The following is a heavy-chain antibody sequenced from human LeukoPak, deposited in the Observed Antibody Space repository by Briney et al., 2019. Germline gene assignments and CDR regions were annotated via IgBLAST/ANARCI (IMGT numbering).Heavy chain of an antibody. CDR2: IYPGDSDT. Sequence: GESLKISFQTAGXSFTDYCIGWVRQMPGKGLEWMWIIYPGDSDTRYSPSFQGQVTISADKSIRTAYLQWSLKASDTAIYYCARSDQLRWFGEPRRPFYYGMDVWGQGTTVTVS. V-gene: IGHV5-51*01. J-gene: IGHJ6*02. D-gene: IGHD3-10*01. CDR3: ARSDQLRWFGEPRRPFYYGMDV. CDR1: GXSFTDYC.